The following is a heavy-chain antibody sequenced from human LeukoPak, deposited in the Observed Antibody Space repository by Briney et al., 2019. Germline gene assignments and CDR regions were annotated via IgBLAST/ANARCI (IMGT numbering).Heavy chain of an antibody. CDR2: IYYSGST. Sequence: SETLSLTCTVSGGSISSYYWSWIRQPPGKGLEWIGYIYYSGSTNYNPSLKSRVTISVDTSKNQFSLKLSSVTAADTAVYYCAREIVVVAPYAFDIWGQGTMVTVSS. CDR1: GGSISSYY. J-gene: IGHJ3*02. D-gene: IGHD3-22*01. V-gene: IGHV4-59*01. CDR3: AREIVVVAPYAFDI.